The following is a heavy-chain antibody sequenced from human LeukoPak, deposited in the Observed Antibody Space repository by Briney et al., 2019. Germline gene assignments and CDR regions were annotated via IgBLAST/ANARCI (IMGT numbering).Heavy chain of an antibody. D-gene: IGHD5-18*01. CDR2: IKQDGSEK. J-gene: IGHJ4*02. V-gene: IGHV3-7*01. Sequence: GGSLRLSCAASGFTFSSYWMSWVRQAPGKGLEWVANIKQDGSEKYYVDSVKGRFTISRDNAKNSLYLQMNSLRAEDTAVYYCASSPGRGYSYGCFDYWGQGTLVTVSS. CDR1: GFTFSSYW. CDR3: ASSPGRGYSYGCFDY.